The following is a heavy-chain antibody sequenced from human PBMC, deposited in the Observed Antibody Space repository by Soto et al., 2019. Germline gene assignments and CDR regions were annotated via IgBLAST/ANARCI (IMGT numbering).Heavy chain of an antibody. CDR3: AKAIGAYYYDSRDIRHPFDP. D-gene: IGHD3-22*01. J-gene: IGHJ5*02. CDR2: ISGSGANT. V-gene: IGHV3-23*01. CDR1: GFTFSTYA. Sequence: EVQLLESGGGLVQPGGSLRLSCAASGFTFSTYAMNWVRQAPGKGLEWVSAISGSGANTNYADSVKGRFTISRDNSKNTLNLQMNSLRADDTAVYYCAKAIGAYYYDSRDIRHPFDPWGQGTLVTVSS.